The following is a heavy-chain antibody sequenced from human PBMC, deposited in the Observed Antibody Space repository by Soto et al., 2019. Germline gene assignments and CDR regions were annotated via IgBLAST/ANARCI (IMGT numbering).Heavy chain of an antibody. D-gene: IGHD3-3*01. Sequence: EVQLVESGGGWVQPGGSLRLSCAASGFTVSSKYMSWVRQAPGKGLEWVSVIYSGGSTYYADSVKGRFTSSIDNSKNTLYLQMNSLRAEDTAVYYCARNQRTIFGYFDYWGQGTLVTVSS. V-gene: IGHV3-66*01. CDR1: GFTVSSKY. CDR2: IYSGGST. J-gene: IGHJ4*02. CDR3: ARNQRTIFGYFDY.